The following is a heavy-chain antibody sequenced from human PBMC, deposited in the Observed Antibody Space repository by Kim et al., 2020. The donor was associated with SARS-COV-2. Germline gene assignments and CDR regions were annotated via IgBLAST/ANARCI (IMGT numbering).Heavy chain of an antibody. D-gene: IGHD2-15*01. V-gene: IGHV3-23*01. CDR3: AKDHPSDGSPTFDY. CDR2: VNNGGNP. CDR1: GFSFSKFA. J-gene: IGHJ4*02. Sequence: GGSLRLSCSDSGFSFSKFAMSWVRQAPGKRPEWVAAVNNGGNPYYADSVRGRFTVSRDNTKNTLSLQMTSLRDGDTALYYCAKDHPSDGSPTFDYWGQGTQVTVSS.